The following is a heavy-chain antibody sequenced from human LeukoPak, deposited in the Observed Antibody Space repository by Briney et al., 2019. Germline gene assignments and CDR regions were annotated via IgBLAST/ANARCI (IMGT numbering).Heavy chain of an antibody. V-gene: IGHV3-20*04. J-gene: IGHJ4*02. D-gene: IGHD6-13*01. CDR2: INRNGGST. Sequence: GGSLRLSCAASGFTFDDCGMSWVRQAPGKGLEWVSGINRNGGSTGYADSVKGRFTISRDNAKNSLYLQMNSLRAEDTALYYCARISSWLPLDYWGQGTLVTVSS. CDR1: GFTFDDCG. CDR3: ARISSWLPLDY.